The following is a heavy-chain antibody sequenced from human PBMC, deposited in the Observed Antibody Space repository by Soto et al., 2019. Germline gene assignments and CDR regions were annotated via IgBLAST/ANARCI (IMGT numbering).Heavy chain of an antibody. V-gene: IGHV4-59*01. CDR1: GGSISSYY. CDR2: IYYSGST. CDR3: AREIAARPGYYYYMDV. J-gene: IGHJ6*03. D-gene: IGHD6-6*01. Sequence: SQTLSLTCTVSGGSISSYYWSWIRQPPGKGLEWIGYIYYSGSTIYNPSLKSRVTISVDTSKNQFSLKLSSVTAADTAVYYCAREIAARPGYYYYMDVWGKGTTVTVSS.